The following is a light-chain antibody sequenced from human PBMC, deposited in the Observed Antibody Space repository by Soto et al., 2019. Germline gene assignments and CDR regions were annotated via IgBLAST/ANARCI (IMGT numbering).Light chain of an antibody. Sequence: EVVLTQSPATLSLSPGERATLSCRASQSVSTYLGWYQQRPGQAPRLLIYDASNRATGIPARFSGSGSGTDFTLTITSLEPEDFAVYYCQQRSNWPRYTFGPVTMVDIX. CDR2: DAS. J-gene: IGKJ2*01. CDR1: QSVSTY. V-gene: IGKV3-11*01. CDR3: QQRSNWPRYT.